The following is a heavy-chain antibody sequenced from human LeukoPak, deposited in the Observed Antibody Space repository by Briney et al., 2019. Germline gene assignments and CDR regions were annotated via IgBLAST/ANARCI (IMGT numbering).Heavy chain of an antibody. CDR3: ATDLESLSVLLWLGGPWEFDP. J-gene: IGHJ5*02. D-gene: IGHD3-10*01. CDR1: GFTFSSYA. CDR2: ISGSGGST. Sequence: GGSLRLSCAASGFTFSSYAMSWVRQAPGKGLEWVSAISGSGGSTYYADSVKGRFTISRDNSKNTLYLQMNSLRAEDTAVYYCATDLESLSVLLWLGGPWEFDPWGQGTLVTVSS. V-gene: IGHV3-23*01.